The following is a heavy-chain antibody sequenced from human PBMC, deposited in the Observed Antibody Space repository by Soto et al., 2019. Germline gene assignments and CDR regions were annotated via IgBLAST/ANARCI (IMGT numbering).Heavy chain of an antibody. V-gene: IGHV4-34*01. CDR1: GGSFTGHF. CDR2: VSHSGNT. CDR3: ARVPPRYTMIVNL. Sequence: SETLSLTCTVSGGSFTGHFWSWVRQPPGKGLEWIGEVSHSGNTKYYPSLRSRVTLSVDSSKNQFSLKLSSVTAADTAVYYCARVPPRYTMIVNLWGQGTLVTVSS. J-gene: IGHJ5*02. D-gene: IGHD3-22*01.